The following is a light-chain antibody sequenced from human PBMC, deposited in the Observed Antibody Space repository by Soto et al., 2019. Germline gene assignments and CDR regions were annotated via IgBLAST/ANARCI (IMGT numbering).Light chain of an antibody. CDR1: QSFSSY. Sequence: EIVLTQSPATLSLSPGERATLSCRASQSFSSYLAWYQQKPGQAPRLLIYDASNRATGTPARFSGSRSGTDFTLTISSLEPEDFAVYYCQQRSNWPPKYTFGQGTKL. CDR2: DAS. V-gene: IGKV3-11*01. J-gene: IGKJ2*01. CDR3: QQRSNWPPKYT.